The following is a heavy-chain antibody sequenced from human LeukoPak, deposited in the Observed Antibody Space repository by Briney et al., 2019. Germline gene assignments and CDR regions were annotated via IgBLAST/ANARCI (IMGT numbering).Heavy chain of an antibody. D-gene: IGHD1-26*01. V-gene: IGHV3-48*04. CDR1: GFSFSNYN. Sequence: GGSLRLSCAASGFSFSNYNMNWVRQTPGKGLEWISYITSGRNTIYYADSVQGRFTISRDNAKNSLFLQMNSLRAEDTAVYYCASAISGSFSIWGQGTLVTVSS. CDR2: ITSGRNTI. CDR3: ASAISGSFSI. J-gene: IGHJ4*02.